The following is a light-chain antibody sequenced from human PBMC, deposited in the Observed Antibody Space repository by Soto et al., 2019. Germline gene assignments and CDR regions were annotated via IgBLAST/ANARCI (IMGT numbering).Light chain of an antibody. CDR2: DAS. CDR3: LQDYNYPLP. J-gene: IGKJ4*01. CDR1: QRMTSW. Sequence: GERVAIGWLASQRMTSWLAWYQQKPGKAPKVLIYDASSLESGVPSRFSGSGSGTDFTLTISSLQPEDFATYYCLQDYNYPLPFGGGT. V-gene: IGKV1-5*01.